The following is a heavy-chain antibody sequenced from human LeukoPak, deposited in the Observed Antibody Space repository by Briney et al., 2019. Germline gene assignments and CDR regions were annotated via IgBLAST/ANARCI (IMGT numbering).Heavy chain of an antibody. Sequence: GGSLTLSCAASGFTFSNYGMHWVRQAPGKGLEWVALIWFDGRNKFHADSVKGRFTISRDNSKNTLFLQMNSLRAEDTAVYYCAREWGPIAVSGGPGYWGQGALVTVSS. CDR3: AREWGPIAVSGGPGY. CDR1: GFTFSNYG. J-gene: IGHJ4*02. CDR2: IWFDGRNK. D-gene: IGHD6-19*01. V-gene: IGHV3-33*01.